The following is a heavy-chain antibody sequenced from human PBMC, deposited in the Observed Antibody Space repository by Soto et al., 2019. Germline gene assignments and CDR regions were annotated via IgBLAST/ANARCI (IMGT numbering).Heavy chain of an antibody. Sequence: GESLKISCKGSGYSFTSYWIGWARQMPGKGLEWMGIIYPRDSDTRYSPSFQGQVTISADKSISTAFLQWSSLKASDTAMYFCARPEGYCSGDTCLFHYWGQGTLVTVSS. D-gene: IGHD2-15*01. V-gene: IGHV5-51*01. CDR1: GYSFTSYW. CDR3: ARPEGYCSGDTCLFHY. J-gene: IGHJ4*02. CDR2: IYPRDSDT.